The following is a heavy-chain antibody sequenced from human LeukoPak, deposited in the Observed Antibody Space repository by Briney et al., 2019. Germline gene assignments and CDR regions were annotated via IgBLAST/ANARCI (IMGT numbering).Heavy chain of an antibody. CDR3: ARDREVGATFWFDP. CDR2: IIPIFGTA. CDR1: GGTFSSHA. D-gene: IGHD1-26*01. J-gene: IGHJ5*02. V-gene: IGHV1-69*05. Sequence: ASVKVSCKASGGTFSSHAISWVRQAPGQGLEWMGGIIPIFGTANYAQKFQGRVTITTDESTSTAYMELSSLRSEDTAVYYCARDREVGATFWFDPWGQGTLVTVSS.